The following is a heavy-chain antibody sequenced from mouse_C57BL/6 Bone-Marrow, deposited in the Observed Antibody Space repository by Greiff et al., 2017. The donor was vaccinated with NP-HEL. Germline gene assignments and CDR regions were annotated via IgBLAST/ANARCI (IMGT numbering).Heavy chain of an antibody. V-gene: IGHV2-2*01. CDR1: GFSLTSYG. D-gene: IGHD1-1*01. J-gene: IGHJ4*01. Sequence: QVQLKESGPGLVQPSQSLSITCTVSGFSLTSYGVHWVRQSPGKGLEWLGVIWRGGSTDYNAAFISRLSISKDNSKSQVFFKMNSLQADDTAIYYCARNGYYYGSSYYAMDYWGQGTSVTVSS. CDR3: ARNGYYYGSSYYAMDY. CDR2: IWRGGST.